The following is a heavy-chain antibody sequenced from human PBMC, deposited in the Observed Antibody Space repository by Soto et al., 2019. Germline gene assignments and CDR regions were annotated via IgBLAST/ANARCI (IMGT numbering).Heavy chain of an antibody. V-gene: IGHV1-2*04. Sequence: ASVKVSCKASGYTFTGYYMHWVRQAPGQGLEWMGWINPNSGGTNYAQKFQGWVTMTRDTSISTAYMELSSLRSEDTAVYYCARGRGSSSSWVYYYYYYYMDVWGKGTTVTVSS. J-gene: IGHJ6*03. CDR2: INPNSGGT. CDR3: ARGRGSSSSWVYYYYYYYMDV. CDR1: GYTFTGYY. D-gene: IGHD6-6*01.